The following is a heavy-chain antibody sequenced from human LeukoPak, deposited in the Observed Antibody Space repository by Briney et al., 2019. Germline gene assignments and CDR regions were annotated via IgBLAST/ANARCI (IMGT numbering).Heavy chain of an antibody. V-gene: IGHV3-30-3*01. CDR1: GFTFSSYA. CDR3: AGGSYYGLDY. Sequence: GGSLRLSCAASGFTFSSYAMHWVRQAPGKGLEWVAVISYDGSNKYYADSVKGRFTISRDNSKNTLYLQMNSLRAEDTAVYYCAGGSYYGLDYWGQGTLVTVSS. CDR2: ISYDGSNK. J-gene: IGHJ4*02. D-gene: IGHD1-26*01.